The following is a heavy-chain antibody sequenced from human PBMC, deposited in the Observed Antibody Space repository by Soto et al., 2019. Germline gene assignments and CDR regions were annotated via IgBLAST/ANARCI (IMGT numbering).Heavy chain of an antibody. V-gene: IGHV3-23*01. CDR3: AKEKAGIVVVVAYFQH. CDR2: ISGSGGST. CDR1: GFTFSSYA. Sequence: EVQLLESGGGLVQPGGSLRLSCAASGFTFSSYAMSWVRQAPGKGLEWVSAISGSGGSTYYADSVKGRFTISRDNSKNTLYLQMNSLRAEDKAVYYCAKEKAGIVVVVAYFQHWGQGTLVTVSS. D-gene: IGHD2-15*01. J-gene: IGHJ1*01.